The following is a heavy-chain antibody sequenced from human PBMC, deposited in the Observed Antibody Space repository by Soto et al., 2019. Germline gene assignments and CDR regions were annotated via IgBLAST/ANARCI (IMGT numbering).Heavy chain of an antibody. Sequence: QVQLVESGGGVGQPGRSLRLSCAASGFTFSSQTIHWVRQAPGKGLEWMAVISFDGKNEYYADSVKGRFTISRDNSKNTLFLQMNSLRAEDTAVFYCARDAAHHSDYFDYWGQGNLVTVSS. D-gene: IGHD2-15*01. CDR3: ARDAAHHSDYFDY. CDR2: ISFDGKNE. CDR1: GFTFSSQT. V-gene: IGHV3-30*04. J-gene: IGHJ4*02.